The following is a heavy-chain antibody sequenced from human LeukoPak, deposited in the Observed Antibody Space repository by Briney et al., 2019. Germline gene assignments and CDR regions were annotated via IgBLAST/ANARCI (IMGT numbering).Heavy chain of an antibody. CDR3: ARGPNFGDYVDFLDS. D-gene: IGHD4-17*01. CDR1: GFTFSSCA. Sequence: GGSLRLSCAASGFTFSSCAMNWVRQAPGKGLEWVSAIRGSGGSTYYADSVKGRFTISRDDAKSTLFLQMNNLRAEDSALYYCARGPNFGDYVDFLDSWGQGTLVTVSS. V-gene: IGHV3-23*01. J-gene: IGHJ4*02. CDR2: IRGSGGST.